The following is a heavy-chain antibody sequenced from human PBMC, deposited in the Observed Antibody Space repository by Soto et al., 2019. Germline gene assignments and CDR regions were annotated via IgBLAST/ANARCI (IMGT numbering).Heavy chain of an antibody. Sequence: PSETLSLTCTVSGGSISSSRYYWGWIRQPPGKGLEWVGSVYYMGATYYNPSLRSRVTISVDMAKNQFSLNLNSVTAAGTAVYYCARHLLGFFPNAMDVWGQGTSVT. D-gene: IGHD3-3*01. CDR1: GGSISSSRYY. J-gene: IGHJ6*02. CDR2: VYYMGAT. CDR3: ARHLLGFFPNAMDV. V-gene: IGHV4-39*01.